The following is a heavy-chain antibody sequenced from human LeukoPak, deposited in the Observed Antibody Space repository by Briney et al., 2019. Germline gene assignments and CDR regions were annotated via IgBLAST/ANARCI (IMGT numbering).Heavy chain of an antibody. J-gene: IGHJ4*02. CDR3: ARVKYYDSSGYYHFDY. CDR1: GYTFTSYG. CDR2: ISAYNGNT. D-gene: IGHD3-22*01. V-gene: IGHV1-18*01. Sequence: ASVKVSCKASGYTFTSYGISWVRQAPGQGLEWMGWISAYNGNTSYAQKLQGRVTMTTDTSTSTAYMELRSLRSDDTAVYYCARVKYYDSSGYYHFDYWGQGTLVTVSS.